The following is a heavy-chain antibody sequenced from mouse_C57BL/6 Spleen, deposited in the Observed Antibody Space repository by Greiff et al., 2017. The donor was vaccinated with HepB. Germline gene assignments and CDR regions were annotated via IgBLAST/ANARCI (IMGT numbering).Heavy chain of an antibody. CDR3: ALIYYDYDTGFDY. J-gene: IGHJ2*01. CDR1: GFNIKNTY. CDR2: IDPENGNP. Sequence: EVQLQQSVAELVRPGASVKLSCTASGFNIKNTYMHWVKQRPEQGLEWIGRIDPENGNPKYAPNFQGKATITADTSSNTAYLQLSSLTSEDTAIYYCALIYYDYDTGFDYWGKGTTLTVSS. D-gene: IGHD2-4*01. V-gene: IGHV14-3*01.